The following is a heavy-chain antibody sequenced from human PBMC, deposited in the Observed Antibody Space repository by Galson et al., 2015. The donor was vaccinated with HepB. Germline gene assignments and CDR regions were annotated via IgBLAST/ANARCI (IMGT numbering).Heavy chain of an antibody. J-gene: IGHJ4*02. Sequence: ETLSLTCAVYGGSFSGYYWSWIRQPPGKGLEWIGEINHSGSTNYNPSLKSRVTISVDTSKNQFSLKLSSVTAADTAVYYCARRAGDEWEPRHDYWGQGTLVTVSS. CDR1: GGSFSGYY. D-gene: IGHD1-26*01. CDR2: INHSGST. CDR3: ARRAGDEWEPRHDY. V-gene: IGHV4-34*01.